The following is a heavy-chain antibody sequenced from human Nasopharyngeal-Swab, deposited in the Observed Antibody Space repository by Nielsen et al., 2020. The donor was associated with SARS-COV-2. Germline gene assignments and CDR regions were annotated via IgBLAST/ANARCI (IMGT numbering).Heavy chain of an antibody. CDR1: GFTFSRYW. CDR2: ISYDGSNK. J-gene: IGHJ6*02. CDR3: AKAHSSSWFHYYYGMDV. V-gene: IGHV3-30*18. D-gene: IGHD6-13*01. Sequence: GESLKISCAASGFTFSRYWMHWVRQAPGKGLEWVAVISYDGSNKYYADSVKGRFTISRDNSKNTLYLQMNSLRAEDTAVYYCAKAHSSSWFHYYYGMDVWGQGTTVTVSS.